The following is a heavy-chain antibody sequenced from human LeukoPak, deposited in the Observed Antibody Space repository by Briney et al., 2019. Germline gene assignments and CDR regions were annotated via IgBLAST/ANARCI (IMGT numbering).Heavy chain of an antibody. V-gene: IGHV3-21*01. D-gene: IGHD5-12*01. CDR3: ARDRVGVSAYDSLFDY. J-gene: IGHJ4*02. CDR1: GFTFRNSG. CDR2: ISISSNYI. Sequence: GGSLRLSCVASGFTFRNSGMDWVRQTPGKGLEWVSSISISSNYIYYPDSLKGRFTISRDNAKNSLYLQMNSLRAEDTAVYYCARDRVGVSAYDSLFDYWGQGTLVTVSS.